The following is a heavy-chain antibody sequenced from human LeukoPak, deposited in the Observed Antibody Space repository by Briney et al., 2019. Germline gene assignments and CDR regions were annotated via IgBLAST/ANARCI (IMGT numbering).Heavy chain of an antibody. CDR3: AKDPGPYGSGSYSFDY. CDR1: RFTFSSYT. V-gene: IGHV3-21*04. CDR2: ISSSGTYI. D-gene: IGHD3-10*01. J-gene: IGHJ4*02. Sequence: PGGSLRLSCAASRFTFSSYTMNWVRQAPGKGLEWVSSISSSGTYIYYADSVKGRFTISRDNSKNTLYLQMNSLRAEDTAVYYCAKDPGPYGSGSYSFDYWGQGTLVTVSS.